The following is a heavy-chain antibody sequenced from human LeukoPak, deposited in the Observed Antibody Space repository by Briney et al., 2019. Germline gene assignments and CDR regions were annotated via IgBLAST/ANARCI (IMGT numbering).Heavy chain of an antibody. V-gene: IGHV4-34*01. CDR3: ARGRRVEADYYGSGSKRVSYYYYGLDV. J-gene: IGHJ6*02. CDR2: ITHSGST. D-gene: IGHD3-10*01. CDR1: GGSFSAYY. Sequence: PSETLSLTCAVYGGSFSAYYWTWIRQPPGKGLEWIGEITHSGSTNYNPSLESRVSISVDTSTDQFSLSLSSVTAADTAVFYCARGRRVEADYYGSGSKRVSYYYYGLDVWGQETTVAVSS.